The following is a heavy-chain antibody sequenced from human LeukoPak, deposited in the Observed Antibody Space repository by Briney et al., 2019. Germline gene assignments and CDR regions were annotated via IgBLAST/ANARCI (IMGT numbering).Heavy chain of an antibody. Sequence: PSETLSLTCTVSGGSISSYYWSWIRQPPGKGLEWIGYIYTSGSTNYNPSLKSRVTISVDTSKNQFSLKLSSVTAADTAAYYCARLIDSPSSWYIVHGWFDPWGQGTLVTVSS. CDR3: ARLIDSPSSWYIVHGWFDP. CDR1: GGSISSYY. V-gene: IGHV4-4*09. CDR2: IYTSGST. D-gene: IGHD6-13*01. J-gene: IGHJ5*02.